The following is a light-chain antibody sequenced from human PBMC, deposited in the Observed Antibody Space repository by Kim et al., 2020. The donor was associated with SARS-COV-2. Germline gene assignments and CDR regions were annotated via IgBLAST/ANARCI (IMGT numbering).Light chain of an antibody. J-gene: IGKJ2*01. Sequence: EIVMTQSPATLSVSPGERATLSCRASQSVSSNLAWYQQKPGHAPRLLIYGASTRATGIPARFSGSGSGTEFTLTISSLQSEDFAVYYCQQYNNWPGRTFGQGTKLEIK. CDR3: QQYNNWPGRT. V-gene: IGKV3-15*01. CDR1: QSVSSN. CDR2: GAS.